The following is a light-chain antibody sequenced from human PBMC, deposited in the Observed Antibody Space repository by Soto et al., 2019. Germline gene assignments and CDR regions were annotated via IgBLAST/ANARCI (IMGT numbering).Light chain of an antibody. CDR3: QSYDATNQV. CDR2: EDN. Sequence: NFMLTQPHSVSESPGKTVIISCTRSSGSIASNYVQWYQQRPGSSPTTVIYEDNQRPSGVPDRFSGSIDSSSNSASLTISGLETEDEADYFGQSYDATNQVFGGGTKVTVL. CDR1: SGSIASNY. V-gene: IGLV6-57*01. J-gene: IGLJ3*02.